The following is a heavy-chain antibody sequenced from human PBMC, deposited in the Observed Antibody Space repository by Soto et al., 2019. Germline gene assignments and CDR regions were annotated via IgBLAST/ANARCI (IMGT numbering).Heavy chain of an antibody. D-gene: IGHD5-18*01. CDR3: AKGIQLWEPPDY. J-gene: IGHJ4*02. CDR2: ISWDGGST. V-gene: IGHV3-43*01. CDR1: GFTFDDYT. Sequence: EVQLVESGGVVVQPGGSLRLSCAASGFTFDDYTMHWVRQAPGKGLEWVSLISWDGGSTYYADSVKGRFTISRDNSKNSLYLQMNSLRTEDTALYYCAKGIQLWEPPDYWGQGTLVTVSS.